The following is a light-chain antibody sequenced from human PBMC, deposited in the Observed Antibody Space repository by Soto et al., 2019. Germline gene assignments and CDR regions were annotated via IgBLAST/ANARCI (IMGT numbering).Light chain of an antibody. CDR1: QDISNY. CDR2: DAP. J-gene: IGKJ5*01. V-gene: IGKV1-33*01. CDR3: QQSDSLPIT. Sequence: DIQMTQSPSSLSASVGARVTITCRASQDISNYLNWYQQRPGKAPKRLIYDAPNLERGVPSRFSGTRSGTHFTFAITSLQPEDVAPYYCQQSDSLPITFGQGTRLEI.